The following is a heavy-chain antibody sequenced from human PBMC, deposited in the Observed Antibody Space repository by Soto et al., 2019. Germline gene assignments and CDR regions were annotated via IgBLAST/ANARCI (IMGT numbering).Heavy chain of an antibody. CDR3: ARHTRTRNDFWSGYYSNHYYYYGMDV. D-gene: IGHD3-3*01. Sequence: KPSETLSLTCTVSGGSISSSSYYWGWIRQPPGKGLEWIGSIYYSGSTYYNPSLKSRVTISVDTSKNQFSLKLSSVTAADTAVYYCARHTRTRNDFWSGYYSNHYYYYGMDVWGQGTTVTVSS. V-gene: IGHV4-39*01. J-gene: IGHJ6*02. CDR2: IYYSGST. CDR1: GGSISSSSYY.